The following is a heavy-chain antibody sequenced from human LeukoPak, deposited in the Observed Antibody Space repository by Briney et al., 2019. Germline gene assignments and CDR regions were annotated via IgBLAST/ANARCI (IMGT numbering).Heavy chain of an antibody. CDR1: GFTFSSYS. J-gene: IGHJ4*02. V-gene: IGHV3-48*01. D-gene: IGHD4-17*01. CDR2: ISSSCSTI. CDR3: ARIGDDYGDYYFDY. Sequence: GGSLGLSCAASGFTFSSYSMNWVRQAPGKGLEWVSYISSSCSTIYYADSVKGRFTISRDNAKSSLYLQMNSLRAEDTAVYYCARIGDDYGDYYFDYWGQGTLVTVSS.